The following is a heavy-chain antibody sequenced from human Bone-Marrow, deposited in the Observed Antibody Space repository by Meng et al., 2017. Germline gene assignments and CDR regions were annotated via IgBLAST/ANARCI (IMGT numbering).Heavy chain of an antibody. D-gene: IGHD3-9*01. CDR1: GFTFSSYW. CDR2: IKQDGSEK. V-gene: IGHV3-7*01. CDR3: ARDSYDILTGYYNWFDP. Sequence: GGSLRLSCAASGFTFSSYWMSWVRQAPGKGLEWVANIKQDGSEKYYVDSVKGRFTISRDNAKNSLYLQMNSLRAEDTAVYYCARDSYDILTGYYNWFDPWGQGTLVTVSS. J-gene: IGHJ5*02.